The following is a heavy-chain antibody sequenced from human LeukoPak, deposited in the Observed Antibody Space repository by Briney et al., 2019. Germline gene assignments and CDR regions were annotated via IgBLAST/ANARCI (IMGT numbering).Heavy chain of an antibody. J-gene: IGHJ4*02. D-gene: IGHD2-15*01. V-gene: IGHV4-4*09. CDR2: IFPSGSI. Sequence: SETLSLTCTVSGASISSYYWSWFRRPPGKGLEWIAYIFPSGSINFNPSLKSRVSISVDGSKNNFSLDLSSVTAADTAVYYCARVVGATSIDYWGQGILVTVSS. CDR1: GASISSYY. CDR3: ARVVGATSIDY.